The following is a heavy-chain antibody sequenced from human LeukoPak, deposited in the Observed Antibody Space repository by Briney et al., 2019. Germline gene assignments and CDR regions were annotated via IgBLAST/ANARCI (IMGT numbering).Heavy chain of an antibody. CDR3: ARDPSSRGNFDY. Sequence: ASVKVSCKASGYTFSGYYMHWLRQAPEQGLEWMGWINPNSGDTNYAQKFQGRVTMTRDMSINTAYVELGRLRSDDTAVYYCARDPSSRGNFDYWGQGTLVTVSS. D-gene: IGHD5-24*01. J-gene: IGHJ4*02. CDR2: INPNSGDT. CDR1: GYTFSGYY. V-gene: IGHV1-2*02.